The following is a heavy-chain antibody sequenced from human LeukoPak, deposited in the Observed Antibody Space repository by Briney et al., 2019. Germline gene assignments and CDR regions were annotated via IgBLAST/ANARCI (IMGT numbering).Heavy chain of an antibody. V-gene: IGHV3-66*01. J-gene: IGHJ4*02. CDR1: GFTVSSNY. Sequence: GGSLRLSCAASGFTVSSNYMSWVRQAPGKGLEWVSIIYSDGSTYYADSVKGRFTISRDNSKNTLYLQMNSLRAEDTAVYYCARARPSMWIDYWGQGTLVTVSS. D-gene: IGHD5-12*01. CDR3: ARARPSMWIDY. CDR2: IYSDGST.